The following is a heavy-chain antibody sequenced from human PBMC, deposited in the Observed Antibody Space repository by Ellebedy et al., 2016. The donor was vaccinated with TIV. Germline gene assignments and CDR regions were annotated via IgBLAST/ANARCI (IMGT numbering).Heavy chain of an antibody. Sequence: GESLKISCAASGFTFSSYEMNWVRQAPGKGLEWVSYISSSGSTIYYADSVKGRFTISRDNAKNSLYLQMNSLRAEDTAVYYCARTYYYDSSGYYYGRPAFDIWGQGTMVTVSS. CDR2: ISSSGSTI. J-gene: IGHJ3*02. D-gene: IGHD3-22*01. V-gene: IGHV3-48*03. CDR3: ARTYYYDSSGYYYGRPAFDI. CDR1: GFTFSSYE.